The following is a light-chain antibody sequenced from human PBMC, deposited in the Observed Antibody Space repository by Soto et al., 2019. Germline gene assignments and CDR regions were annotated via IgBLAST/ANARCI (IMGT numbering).Light chain of an antibody. CDR1: QYINTR. V-gene: IGKV3-20*01. J-gene: IGKJ1*01. CDR2: DTV. Sequence: EIVLTQSPATLSSFPGDRVTLSCRASQYINTRLAWYQHRPGQAPRLLIYDTVSRAAGVPDRFSGSGSGTDFTLTISRLEPEDFAVYYCQQYGSSPPWTFGQGTKVDIK. CDR3: QQYGSSPPWT.